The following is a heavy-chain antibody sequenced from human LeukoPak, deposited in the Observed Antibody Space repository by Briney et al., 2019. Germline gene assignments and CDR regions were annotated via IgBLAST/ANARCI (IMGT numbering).Heavy chain of an antibody. D-gene: IGHD3-10*02. J-gene: IGHJ4*02. Sequence: GGSLRLSCAASGFTFSSYWMHWVRQVPGKGLVWVARINPGGSSITYADSVKGRFTISRDNAKNSLYLQMNSLRAEDTAVYYCAREKMLPWGQGTLVTVSS. V-gene: IGHV3-74*01. CDR2: INPGGSSI. CDR1: GFTFSSYW. CDR3: AREKMLP.